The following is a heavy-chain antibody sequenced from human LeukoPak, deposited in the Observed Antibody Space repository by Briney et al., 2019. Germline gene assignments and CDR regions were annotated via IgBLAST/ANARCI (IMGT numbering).Heavy chain of an antibody. D-gene: IGHD5/OR15-5a*01. V-gene: IGHV4-4*07. CDR1: GGSISSHY. CDR3: ARGHQGSTPHDAFDA. J-gene: IGHJ3*01. Sequence: SETLSLTCSVSGGSISSHYWSWIRQPAGKGLEWIGRVYTRGSTDYNPSLKSRLIMSVDMSKNQFSLSLGSVTAADTAVYYCARGHQGSTPHDAFDAWGQGTMVTVSS. CDR2: VYTRGST.